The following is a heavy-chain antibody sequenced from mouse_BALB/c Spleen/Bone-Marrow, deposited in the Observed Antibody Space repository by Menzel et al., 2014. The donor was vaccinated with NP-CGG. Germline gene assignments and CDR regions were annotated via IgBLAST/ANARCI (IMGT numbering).Heavy chain of an antibody. J-gene: IGHJ2*01. CDR2: IRNKANGYTT. CDR1: GFTFTDYY. V-gene: IGHV7-3*02. Sequence: EVQGVESGGGLVQPGGSLRLPCATSGFTFTDYYMNWVRQPPGKALEWLGFIRNKANGYTTEYSASVKSRFTISRDNSQNILYLQMSTLRADDSATYYCARDKGRVFFDYWGQGTTLTVSS. CDR3: ARDKGRVFFDY.